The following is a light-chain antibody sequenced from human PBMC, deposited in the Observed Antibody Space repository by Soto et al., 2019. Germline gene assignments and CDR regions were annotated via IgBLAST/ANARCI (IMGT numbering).Light chain of an antibody. Sequence: EIVLTQSPGTLSLSPGERATLSCRASQSVSSSYLAWYQQKPGQAPRLLIYSASSRATGIPDRFSGSRSATAFTLTISRLEPEDFAVYYCQRDGSSDSLGQGTKLEIK. CDR3: QRDGSSDS. V-gene: IGKV3-20*01. J-gene: IGKJ2*01. CDR1: QSVSSSY. CDR2: SAS.